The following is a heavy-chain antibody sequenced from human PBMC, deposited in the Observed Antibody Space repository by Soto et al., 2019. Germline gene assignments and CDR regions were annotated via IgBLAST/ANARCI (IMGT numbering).Heavy chain of an antibody. D-gene: IGHD2-2*01. CDR3: ASLPATSDFDY. V-gene: IGHV4-59*12. CDR2: IYHSGST. J-gene: IGHJ4*02. Sequence: SETLSLTCTVSGGSSSSYYWSWIRQPPGKGLEWIGYIYHSGSTNYNPSLKSRVTISVDKSKNQFSLKLSSVTAADTAVYYCASLPATSDFDYWGQGTLVTVSS. CDR1: GGSSSSYY.